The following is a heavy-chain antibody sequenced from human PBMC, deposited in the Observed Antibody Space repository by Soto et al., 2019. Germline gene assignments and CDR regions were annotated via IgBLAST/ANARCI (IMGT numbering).Heavy chain of an antibody. CDR1: GYSFTGYY. CDR2: INPNSGDT. Sequence: SVKVSFKSSGYSFTGYYIHWVRQAPGQGLEWMGWINPNSGDTNYAQKFQGRVTMTRDTSFSTAYMELSSLRSDDTAVYYCATRYSYVHFWGQGTLVTVSS. J-gene: IGHJ4*02. D-gene: IGHD5-18*01. V-gene: IGHV1-2*02. CDR3: ATRYSYVHF.